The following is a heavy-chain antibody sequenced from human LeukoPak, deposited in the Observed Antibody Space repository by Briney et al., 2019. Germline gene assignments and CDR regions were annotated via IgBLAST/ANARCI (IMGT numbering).Heavy chain of an antibody. CDR2: SYYSGST. V-gene: IGHV4-59*01. CDR1: GGSISSYF. Sequence: SETLSLTCTVSGGSISSYFWSWIRQPPGEGLEWIGYSYYSGSTNYNPSLKSRVTISVDTSKNQFSLKLSSVTAADTAVYYCASARLGSGLEGAFDIWGQGTMVTVSS. J-gene: IGHJ3*02. CDR3: ASARLGSGLEGAFDI. D-gene: IGHD6-25*01.